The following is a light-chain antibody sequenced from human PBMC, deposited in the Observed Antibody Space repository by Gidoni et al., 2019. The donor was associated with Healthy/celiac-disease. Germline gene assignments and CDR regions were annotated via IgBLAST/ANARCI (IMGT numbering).Light chain of an antibody. CDR3: QQYNNWPDT. CDR1: QSVSSN. Sequence: EIVMTQSPATLSVSPGERATLSCRASQSVSSNLAWYQQKPGQAPRLLIYGASTRATGIPARFSGSGPGTEFTLTISSLQSEDFAVYYCQQYNNWPDTFGQGTRLEIK. J-gene: IGKJ5*01. CDR2: GAS. V-gene: IGKV3-15*01.